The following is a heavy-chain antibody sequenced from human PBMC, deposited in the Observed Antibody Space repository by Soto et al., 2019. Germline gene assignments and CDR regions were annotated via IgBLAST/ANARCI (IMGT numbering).Heavy chain of an antibody. Sequence: GGSLRLSCAASGFTFSSYSMNWVRQAPGKGLEWVSSISSSSSYIYYADSVKGRFTISRDNAKNSLYLQMNSLRAEDTAVYYCARDGKDYYGSGSYYNRFYYYYYMDVWGKGTTVTVSS. V-gene: IGHV3-21*01. D-gene: IGHD3-10*01. CDR2: ISSSSSYI. J-gene: IGHJ6*03. CDR1: GFTFSSYS. CDR3: ARDGKDYYGSGSYYNRFYYYYYMDV.